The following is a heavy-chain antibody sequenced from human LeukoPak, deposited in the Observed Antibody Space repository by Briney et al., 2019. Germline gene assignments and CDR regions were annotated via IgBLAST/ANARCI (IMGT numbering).Heavy chain of an antibody. CDR1: GFTFSSYA. V-gene: IGHV3-30-3*01. J-gene: IGHJ4*02. CDR3: ARDLSRGAPDYFDN. D-gene: IGHD3-10*01. Sequence: QPGRSLRLSCAASGFTFSSYAMHWVRQAPGKGLEWVAVISYDGSNKYYADSVKGRFTISRDNAENSLYLQMNSLRPEDTATYYCARDLSRGAPDYFDNWGQGTLVTVSS. CDR2: ISYDGSNK.